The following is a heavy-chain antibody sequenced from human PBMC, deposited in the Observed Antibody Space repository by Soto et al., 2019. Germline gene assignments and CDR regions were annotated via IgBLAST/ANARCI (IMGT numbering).Heavy chain of an antibody. CDR1: GYTFTSYG. Sequence: ASAKVSCKASGYTFTSYGISCVRQAPGQGLEWMGWISAYNGNTNYAQKLQGRVTMTTDTSTSTAYMELRSLRSDDTAVYYCARDSRAFSRGWQIWGQGTMVTVSS. J-gene: IGHJ3*02. D-gene: IGHD2-2*01. CDR3: ARDSRAFSRGWQI. V-gene: IGHV1-18*01. CDR2: ISAYNGNT.